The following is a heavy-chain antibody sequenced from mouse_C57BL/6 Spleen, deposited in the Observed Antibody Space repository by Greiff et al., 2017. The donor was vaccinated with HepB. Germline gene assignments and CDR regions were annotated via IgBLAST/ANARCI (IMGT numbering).Heavy chain of an antibody. J-gene: IGHJ1*03. V-gene: IGHV1-55*01. CDR2: IYPGSGST. Sequence: QVQLQHPGAELVKPGASVKMSCKASGYTFTSYWITWVKQRPGQGLEWIGDIYPGSGSTNYNEKFKSKATLTVDTSSSTAYMQLSSLTSEDSAVYYCARNHHRYFDVWGTGTTVTVSS. CDR3: ARNHHRYFDV. CDR1: GYTFTSYW.